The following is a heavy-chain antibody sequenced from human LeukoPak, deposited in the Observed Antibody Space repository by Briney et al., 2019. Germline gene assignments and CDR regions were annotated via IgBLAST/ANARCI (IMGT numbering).Heavy chain of an antibody. V-gene: IGHV4-39*01. D-gene: IGHD3-10*01. CDR3: ARSLGANTWVGNWFDP. J-gene: IGHJ5*02. Sequence: SETLSLTCSVSGGSISSPNHDWDWIRQPPGQGLEWIGSIYYSGTTYYNLSLKGRVTLSVDTSQNQFSLKLSSVTAADTAIYFCARSLGANTWVGNWFDPWGQGTLVTVSP. CDR1: GGSISSPNHD. CDR2: IYYSGTT.